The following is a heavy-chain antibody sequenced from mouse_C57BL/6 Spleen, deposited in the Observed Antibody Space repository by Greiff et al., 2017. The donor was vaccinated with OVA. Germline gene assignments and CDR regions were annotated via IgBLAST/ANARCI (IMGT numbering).Heavy chain of an antibody. Sequence: QVHVKQPGAELVRPGSSVKLSCKASGYTFTSYWMDWVKQRPGQGLEWIGNIYPSDSETHYNQKFKDKATLTVDKSSSTAYMQLSSLTSEDSAVYYCAREGVYYGSSYRYFDVWGTGTTVTVSS. J-gene: IGHJ1*03. CDR2: IYPSDSET. CDR1: GYTFTSYW. V-gene: IGHV1-61*01. CDR3: AREGVYYGSSYRYFDV. D-gene: IGHD1-1*01.